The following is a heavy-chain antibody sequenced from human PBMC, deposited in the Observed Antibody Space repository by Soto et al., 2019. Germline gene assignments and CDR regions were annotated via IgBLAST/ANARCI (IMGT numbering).Heavy chain of an antibody. J-gene: IGHJ4*01. CDR3: ARGGVGGRGMGVGY. Sequence: GGSLRLSCAASGFTFSSYGMHWVRQAPGKGLEWVAVIWYDGSNKYYADSVKGRFTISRDNSKNTLYLQMNSLRAEDTAVYYCARGGVGGRGMGVGYWGRNPGHRLL. D-gene: IGHD2-15*01. CDR1: GFTFSSYG. CDR2: IWYDGSNK. V-gene: IGHV3-33*01.